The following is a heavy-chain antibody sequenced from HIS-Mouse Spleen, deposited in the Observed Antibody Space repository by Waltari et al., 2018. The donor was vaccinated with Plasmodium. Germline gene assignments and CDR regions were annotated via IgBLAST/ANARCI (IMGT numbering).Heavy chain of an antibody. Sequence: QLQLQESGPGLVKPSETLSLTCTVSGGSISSRRYYWRWIRQPPGKGLEWIGSIYYSGSTYYNPSLKSRVTISVDTSKNQFSLKLSSVTAADTAVYYCARDRITGTSYFDYWGQGTLVTVSS. J-gene: IGHJ4*02. V-gene: IGHV4-39*07. D-gene: IGHD1-7*01. CDR1: GGSISSRRYY. CDR3: ARDRITGTSYFDY. CDR2: IYYSGST.